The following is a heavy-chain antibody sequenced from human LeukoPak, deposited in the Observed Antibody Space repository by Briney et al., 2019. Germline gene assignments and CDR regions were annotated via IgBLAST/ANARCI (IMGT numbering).Heavy chain of an antibody. CDR2: INPNSGGT. CDR3: ARDQGELRYFDWLLPEDDDY. V-gene: IGHV1-2*02. J-gene: IGHJ4*02. CDR1: GYTFTGYY. Sequence: ASVKVSCKASGYTFTGYYMHWVRQAPGQGLEWMVWINPNSGGTNYAQKFQGRVTMTRDTSISTAYMELSRMRSDDTAVYYCARDQGELRYFDWLLPEDDDYWGQGTLVTVSS. D-gene: IGHD3-9*01.